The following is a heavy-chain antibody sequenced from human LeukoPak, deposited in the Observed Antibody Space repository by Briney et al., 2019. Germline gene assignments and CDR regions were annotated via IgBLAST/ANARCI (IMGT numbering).Heavy chain of an antibody. CDR1: GGSISGYY. V-gene: IGHV4-59*01. J-gene: IGHJ4*02. D-gene: IGHD6-13*01. Sequence: SETLSLTCTVSGGSISGYYWSWIRPTLGGGLGWMGYIYYSGSTNYNPSLKSRVTISVDTSKNQFSLKLSSVTAADTAVYYCARFRIAAAGGGHFFDYWGQGTLVTVSS. CDR2: IYYSGST. CDR3: ARFRIAAAGGGHFFDY.